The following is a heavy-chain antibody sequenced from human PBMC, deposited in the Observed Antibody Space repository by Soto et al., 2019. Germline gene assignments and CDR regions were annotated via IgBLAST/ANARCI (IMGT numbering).Heavy chain of an antibody. CDR3: ARGQLVWYGDLTPYYRDMDV. CDR1: GGSFDDFY. D-gene: IGHD3-10*01. Sequence: LSLTCAFYGGSFDDFYWSWVRQSPGKGLEWIGEISHDGGTNYSPSLASRISISADTSKNQFSLHLKSVTAADTGLYYCARGQLVWYGDLTPYYRDMDVWGQGTTVTVSS. V-gene: IGHV4-34*01. J-gene: IGHJ6*02. CDR2: ISHDGGT.